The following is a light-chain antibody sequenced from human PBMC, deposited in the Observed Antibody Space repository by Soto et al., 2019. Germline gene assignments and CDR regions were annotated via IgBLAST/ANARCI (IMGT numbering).Light chain of an antibody. CDR3: AAWDGSLNGLV. CDR2: NNN. CDR1: SSNIGSNT. Sequence: QSVLTQPPSASGTPGQRVTISCSGSSSNIGSNTVNWYQQLPGTAPKLLIYNNNQRPSGVPDRFSGSKSGTSASLAISGRQSEDGGEYYWAAWDGSLNGLVFGTGSKVTVL. J-gene: IGLJ1*01. V-gene: IGLV1-44*01.